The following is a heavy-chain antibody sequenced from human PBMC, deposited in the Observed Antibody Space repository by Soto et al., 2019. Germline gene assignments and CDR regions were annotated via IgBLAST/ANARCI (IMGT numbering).Heavy chain of an antibody. CDR3: ARDVVVAASLYYYYGMDV. CDR1: GGTFSSYA. D-gene: IGHD2-15*01. J-gene: IGHJ6*02. V-gene: IGHV1-69*06. Sequence: SVKVSCKASGGTFSSYAISWVRQAPGQGLEWMGGIIPIFGTANYAQKFQGRVTMTEDTSTDTAYMELSSLRSEDTAVYYCARDVVVAASLYYYYGMDVWGQGTTVTVSS. CDR2: IIPIFGTA.